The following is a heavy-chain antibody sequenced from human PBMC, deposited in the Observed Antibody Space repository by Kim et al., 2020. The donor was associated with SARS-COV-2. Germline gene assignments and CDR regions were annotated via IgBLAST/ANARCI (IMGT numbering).Heavy chain of an antibody. V-gene: IGHV4-31*03. CDR1: GGSISSGGYY. D-gene: IGHD2-8*02. Sequence: SETLSLTCTVSGGSISSGGYYWSWIRQHPGKGLEWIGYIYYSGSTYYNPSLKSRVTISVDTSKNQFSLKLSSVTAADTAVYYCARENSTVLGYYGMDVWGQGTTVTVSS. CDR2: IYYSGST. CDR3: ARENSTVLGYYGMDV. J-gene: IGHJ6*02.